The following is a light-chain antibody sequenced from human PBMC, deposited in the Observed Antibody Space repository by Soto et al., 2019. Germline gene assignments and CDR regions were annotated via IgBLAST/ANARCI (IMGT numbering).Light chain of an antibody. Sequence: EIVMTQSPAPLSVSPGERATLSCRASQSVSSNLAWYQQKPGQAPRLLMYGASSRATGIPARFSGSGSGTEFTLTISSLQSEDFAVYYCQQYNSRWTFGQGTKVDIK. V-gene: IGKV3-15*01. CDR3: QQYNSRWT. J-gene: IGKJ1*01. CDR1: QSVSSN. CDR2: GAS.